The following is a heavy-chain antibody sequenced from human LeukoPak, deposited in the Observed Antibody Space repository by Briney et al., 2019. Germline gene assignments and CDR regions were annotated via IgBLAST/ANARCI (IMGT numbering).Heavy chain of an antibody. V-gene: IGHV1-2*02. CDR3: ARSSHSRIAAAGSDYYGMDV. J-gene: IGHJ6*02. Sequence: GASVKVSCKASGYTFTGYYMHWVRQAPGQGLEWMGWINPNSGGTNYAQKFQGRVTMTRDTSISTAYVELSRLRSDDTAVYYCARSSHSRIAAAGSDYYGMDVWGQGTTVTVSS. CDR1: GYTFTGYY. D-gene: IGHD6-13*01. CDR2: INPNSGGT.